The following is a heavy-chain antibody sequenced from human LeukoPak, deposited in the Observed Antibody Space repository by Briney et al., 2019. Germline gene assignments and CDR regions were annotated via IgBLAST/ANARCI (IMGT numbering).Heavy chain of an antibody. J-gene: IGHJ4*02. V-gene: IGHV4-59*01. Sequence: PSETLSLTCTVSGGSISSYYWSWIRQPPGKGLEWIGYIYYSGSTNYNPSLKSRVTMSVDTSKNQFSLKLSSVTAADTAVYYCARDGYNEFYFDYWGQGTLVTVSS. CDR3: ARDGYNEFYFDY. CDR2: IYYSGST. CDR1: GGSISSYY. D-gene: IGHD5-24*01.